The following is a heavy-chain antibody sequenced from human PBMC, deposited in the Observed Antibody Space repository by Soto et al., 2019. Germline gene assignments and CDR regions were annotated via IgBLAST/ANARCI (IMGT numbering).Heavy chain of an antibody. CDR1: GFTFSSYS. J-gene: IGHJ3*02. V-gene: IGHV3-48*01. D-gene: IGHD2-21*01. Sequence: SGGSLRLSCAASGFTFSSYSMNWVRQAPGKGLEWVSYISSSSSTIYYADSVKGRFTISRDNAKNSLYLQMNSLRAEDTAVYYCARDQLGGHIVDAFDIWGQGTMVTVSS. CDR2: ISSSSSTI. CDR3: ARDQLGGHIVDAFDI.